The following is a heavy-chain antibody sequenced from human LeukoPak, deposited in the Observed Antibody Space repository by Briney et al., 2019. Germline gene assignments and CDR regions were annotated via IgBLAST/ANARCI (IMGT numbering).Heavy chain of an antibody. V-gene: IGHV3-30*02. CDR1: GFSFSSSG. Sequence: GGSLRLSCAASGFSFSSSGMHWVRQAPGKGPDWVAFTRFDDSYKAYGDSVKGRFTISRDNSKNTLYLQMDSLRSDDTAVYYCAKSSAGITWFDPWGQGTLVTVS. CDR2: TRFDDSYK. D-gene: IGHD1-1*01. CDR3: AKSSAGITWFDP. J-gene: IGHJ5*02.